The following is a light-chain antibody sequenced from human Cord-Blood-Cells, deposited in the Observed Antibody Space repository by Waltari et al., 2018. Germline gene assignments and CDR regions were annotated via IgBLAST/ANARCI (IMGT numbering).Light chain of an antibody. J-gene: IGLJ2*01. Sequence: QSALTQPASVSGSPGQSITIHCTGTSSDVVSYNLVSWFQQHPGKAPKLMIYEGSKRPSGVSNRFSGSKSGNTASLTISGLQAEDEADYYCCSYAGSSTFDVVFGGGTKLTVL. CDR3: CSYAGSSTFDVV. V-gene: IGLV2-23*03. CDR2: EGS. CDR1: SSDVVSYNL.